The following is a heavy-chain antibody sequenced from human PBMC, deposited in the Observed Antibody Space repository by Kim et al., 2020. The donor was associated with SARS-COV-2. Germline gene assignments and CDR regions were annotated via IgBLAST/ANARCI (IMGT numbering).Heavy chain of an antibody. Sequence: LKSRVTISVDTSKNQFSLKLSSVTAADTAVYYCAREKYIGGSSGYYFFDYWGQGTLVNVSS. D-gene: IGHD3-22*01. J-gene: IGHJ4*02. V-gene: IGHV4-59*01. CDR3: AREKYIGGSSGYYFFDY.